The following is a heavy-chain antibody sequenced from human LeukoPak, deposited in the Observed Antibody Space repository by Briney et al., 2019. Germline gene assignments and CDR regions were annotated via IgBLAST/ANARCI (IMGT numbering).Heavy chain of an antibody. Sequence: GGSLRLSCAASGFTFSSYAMSWVRQAPGKGLEWVAVISYDGSNKYYADSVKGRFTISRDNSKNTLYLQMNSLRAEDTAVYYCARDRSSGWHFDYWGQGTLVTVSS. V-gene: IGHV3-30-3*01. D-gene: IGHD6-19*01. J-gene: IGHJ4*02. CDR3: ARDRSSGWHFDY. CDR2: ISYDGSNK. CDR1: GFTFSSYA.